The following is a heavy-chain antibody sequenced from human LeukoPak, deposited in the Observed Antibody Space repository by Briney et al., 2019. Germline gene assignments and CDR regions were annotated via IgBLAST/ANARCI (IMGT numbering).Heavy chain of an antibody. CDR3: GRHGGAFEM. Sequence: PGGSLRLSCAASGFTFSDYTMNWVRLAPGKGLEWVSSISGSSNYIYYADSVKGRFTISRGNAKNSLYLQMNSLRVEDTAVYYCGRHGGAFEMWGQGTMVTVSS. J-gene: IGHJ3*02. CDR2: ISGSSNYI. V-gene: IGHV3-21*01. CDR1: GFTFSDYT.